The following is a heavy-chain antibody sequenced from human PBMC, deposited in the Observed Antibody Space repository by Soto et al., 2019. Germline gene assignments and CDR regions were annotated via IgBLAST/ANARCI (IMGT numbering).Heavy chain of an antibody. V-gene: IGHV3-33*01. CDR2: IWHDGTTE. D-gene: IGHD6-19*01. J-gene: IGHJ4*01. Sequence: RGSLRLSCVASGFTFSNYAMHWVRQAPGKGLEWVAVIWHDGTTEYYGDSVKGRFTISRDNSRNTVYLQMNSLRAEDTALNFCERTSGWFLDSAYWGHXTLVTVSS. CDR3: ERTSGWFLDSAY. CDR1: GFTFSNYA.